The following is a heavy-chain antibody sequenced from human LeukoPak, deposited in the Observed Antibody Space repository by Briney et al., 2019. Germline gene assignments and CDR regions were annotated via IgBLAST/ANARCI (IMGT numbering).Heavy chain of an antibody. CDR3: AKTGSSGWYSF. Sequence: GRSLRLSCAASGFTFSSYGMHWVRQAPGKGLEWVAVIWYDGSNKYYADSVKGRFTISRDNSKNTLYLQMNSLRAEDTALYYCAKTGSSGWYSFWGQGTLVTVSS. D-gene: IGHD6-19*01. CDR2: IWYDGSNK. CDR1: GFTFSSYG. J-gene: IGHJ4*02. V-gene: IGHV3-33*06.